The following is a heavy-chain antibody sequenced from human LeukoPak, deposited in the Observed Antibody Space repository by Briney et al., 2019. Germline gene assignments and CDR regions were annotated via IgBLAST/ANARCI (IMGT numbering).Heavy chain of an antibody. D-gene: IGHD3-10*01. CDR1: GGTFSSYA. V-gene: IGHV1-69*13. CDR3: ARDGGEGYPLDY. J-gene: IGHJ4*02. CDR2: IIPIFGTA. Sequence: SVKVSCKASGGTFSSYAISWVRQAPGQGLEWMGGIIPIFGTANYAQKLQGRVTITADESTSTAYMELSSLRSEDTAVYYCARDGGEGYPLDYWGQGTLVTVSS.